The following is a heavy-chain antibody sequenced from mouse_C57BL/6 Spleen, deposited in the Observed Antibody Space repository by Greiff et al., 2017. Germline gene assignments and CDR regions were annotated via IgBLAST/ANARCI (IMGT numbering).Heavy chain of an antibody. V-gene: IGHV1-64*01. J-gene: IGHJ4*01. CDR1: GYTFTSYW. CDR2: IHPNSGST. D-gene: IGHD2-5*01. Sequence: VQLQQPGAELVKPGASVKLSCKASGYTFTSYWMHWVKQRPGQGLEWIGMIHPNSGSTNYNEKFKSKATLTVDKSSSTAYMQLSSLTSEDSAVYYCALYYSNYRYAMDYWGQGTSVTVSS. CDR3: ALYYSNYRYAMDY.